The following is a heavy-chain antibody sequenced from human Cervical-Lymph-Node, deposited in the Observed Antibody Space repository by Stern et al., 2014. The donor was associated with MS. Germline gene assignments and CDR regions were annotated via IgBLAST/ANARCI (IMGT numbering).Heavy chain of an antibody. J-gene: IGHJ4*02. CDR3: ARDHGYSSGWYRGVDY. Sequence: VQLVESGGGLVQPGGSLRLSCAASGFTFSSYSMNWVRQAPGQGLEWVSYISSSSSTIYYADSVKGRFTISRDNAKNSLYLQMNSLRDEDTAVYYCARDHGYSSGWYRGVDYWGQGTLVTVSS. V-gene: IGHV3-48*02. CDR2: ISSSSSTI. CDR1: GFTFSSYS. D-gene: IGHD6-19*01.